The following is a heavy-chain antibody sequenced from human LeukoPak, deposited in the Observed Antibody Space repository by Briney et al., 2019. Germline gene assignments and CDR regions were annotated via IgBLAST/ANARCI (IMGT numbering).Heavy chain of an antibody. J-gene: IGHJ4*02. D-gene: IGHD6-13*01. V-gene: IGHV1-69*01. Sequence: SVKVSCKASGGTFSSYAISWVRQAPGQGLEWMGGIIPIFGTANYAQKFQGRVTITADESTSTAYMELSSLRSEDTAVYYCARASVGGAAAGISDYWGQGTLVTVSS. CDR1: GGTFSSYA. CDR3: ARASVGGAAAGISDY. CDR2: IIPIFGTA.